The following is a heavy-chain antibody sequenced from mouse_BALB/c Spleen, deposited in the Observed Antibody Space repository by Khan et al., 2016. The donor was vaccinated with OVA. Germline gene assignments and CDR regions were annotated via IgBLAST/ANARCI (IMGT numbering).Heavy chain of an antibody. CDR1: GFTFSTYG. CDR3: ASHLTGSFAY. V-gene: IGHV5-6*01. CDR2: INSAGSYT. J-gene: IGHJ3*01. D-gene: IGHD4-1*01. Sequence: EVQLVESGGDLVKPGGSLRLSCAASGFTFSTYGMSWVRQFPDKRLEWVATINSAGSYTYYPDTVKGRFTISRNNAENTLYLQMSSLKSEDTAIYYCASHLTGSFAYWGQGTLVTVSA.